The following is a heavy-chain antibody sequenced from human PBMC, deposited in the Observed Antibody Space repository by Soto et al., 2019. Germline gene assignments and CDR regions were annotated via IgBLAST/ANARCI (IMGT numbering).Heavy chain of an antibody. V-gene: IGHV1-46*01. CDR3: ASLYYYDSSGSYSENDAFDI. Sequence: XAVKVTCNASGCSFTSYYMDWGRQAPGRGLEWMGIINPSGGSTSYAQKFQGRVTMTRDTSTSTVYMELSSLRSEDTAVYYCASLYYYDSSGSYSENDAFDIWGQGTMVTVSS. CDR1: GCSFTSYY. D-gene: IGHD3-22*01. CDR2: INPSGGST. J-gene: IGHJ3*02.